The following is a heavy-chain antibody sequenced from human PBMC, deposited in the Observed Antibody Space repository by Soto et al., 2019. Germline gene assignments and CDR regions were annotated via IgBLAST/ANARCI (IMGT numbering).Heavy chain of an antibody. CDR2: IGGSGGNR. CDR3: ARVASDYINSVDH. J-gene: IGHJ4*02. CDR1: GLPLNAFP. V-gene: IGHV3-23*01. D-gene: IGHD4-4*01. Sequence: DVQLLESGGGLVQPGGPLRLSCAASGLPLNAFPMTWAGKPPGKGREWVSAIGGSGGNRYYAGSVRGRFTISRDNSKDTVDLQMNSLRVEDTAVYYCARVASDYINSVDHWGQGILVSVSS.